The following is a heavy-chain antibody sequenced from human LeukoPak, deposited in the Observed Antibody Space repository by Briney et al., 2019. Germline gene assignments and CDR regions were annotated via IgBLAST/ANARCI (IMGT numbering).Heavy chain of an antibody. CDR2: IYYSGNT. CDR1: GGSISSYY. Sequence: SETLSLTCTVSGGSISSYYWSWIRQPPGKGLEWIGYIYYSGNTNYNPSLKSRVTMSVDTSKNQFSLKLSSVTAADTAVYYCARDIVGVTRAFGYWGQGTLATVSS. J-gene: IGHJ4*02. D-gene: IGHD1-26*01. CDR3: ARDIVGVTRAFGY. V-gene: IGHV4-59*01.